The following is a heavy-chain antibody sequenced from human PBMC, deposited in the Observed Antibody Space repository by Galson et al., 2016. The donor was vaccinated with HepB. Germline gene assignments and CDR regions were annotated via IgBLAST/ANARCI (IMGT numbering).Heavy chain of an antibody. Sequence: LSLTCTVSGGPISSYYWSWIRQSVGKGLEWIGRIYSSGHTNYNPSLKSRATMSVDRSKKQVSLEVSSVTAADTAVYYCARDMESSIWPGWFDPWGQGILVTVSS. CDR1: GGPISSYY. CDR3: ARDMESSIWPGWFDP. V-gene: IGHV4-4*07. J-gene: IGHJ5*02. CDR2: IYSSGHT. D-gene: IGHD6-13*01.